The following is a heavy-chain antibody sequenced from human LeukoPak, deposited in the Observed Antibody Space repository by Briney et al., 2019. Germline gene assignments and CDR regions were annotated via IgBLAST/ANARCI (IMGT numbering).Heavy chain of an antibody. D-gene: IGHD5-12*01. CDR3: AKYGLVARPHYLDY. CDR1: GFTFSTYP. Sequence: PGGSLRLSCAASGFTFSTYPMGWVRQAPGKGLEWVSSVFGGSGDTYYIDSVKGRFTISRDNSKSTLYLQMNSLRGDDTAVYYCAKYGLVARPHYLDYWGQGTLVTVSS. CDR2: VFGGSGDT. V-gene: IGHV3-23*01. J-gene: IGHJ4*02.